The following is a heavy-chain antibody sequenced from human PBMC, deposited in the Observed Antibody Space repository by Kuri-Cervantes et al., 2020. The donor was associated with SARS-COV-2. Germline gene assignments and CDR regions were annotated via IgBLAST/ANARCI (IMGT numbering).Heavy chain of an antibody. CDR1: GFTFSSYG. V-gene: IGHV3-30*03. CDR2: ISYDGSNK. D-gene: IGHD6-13*01. Sequence: GESLKISCAASGFTFSSYGMHWVRQAPGKGLEWVAVISYDGSNKYYADSVKGRFTISRDNSKNTLYLQMNSLGAEDTAVYYCAREADIAAAGYRYFDYWGQGTLVTVSS. CDR3: AREADIAAAGYRYFDY. J-gene: IGHJ4*02.